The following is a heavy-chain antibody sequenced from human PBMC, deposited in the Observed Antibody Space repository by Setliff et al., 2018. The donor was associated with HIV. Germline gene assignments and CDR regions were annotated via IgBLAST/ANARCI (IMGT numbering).Heavy chain of an antibody. CDR2: IRNKANSFTI. CDR3: AKQVSGYFDY. Sequence: PGGSLRLSCAASGFALSDHYMDWVRQAPGKGLEWVGRIRNKANSFTIEYAASVRGRFTISKDESKNTLFLVLTSLRPEDTAVYYCAKQVSGYFDYWGQGALVTVSS. J-gene: IGHJ4*02. CDR1: GFALSDHY. D-gene: IGHD3-10*01. V-gene: IGHV3-72*01.